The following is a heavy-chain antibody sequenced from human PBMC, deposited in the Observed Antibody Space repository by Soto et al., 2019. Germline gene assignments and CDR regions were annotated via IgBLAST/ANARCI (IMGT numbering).Heavy chain of an antibody. CDR3: AKGLRFMEH. J-gene: IGHJ1*01. CDR2: ISNDGMNT. D-gene: IGHD1-1*01. V-gene: IGHV3-30-3*02. Sequence: SLRLSCVASGFTFSSYALHWGRQSPGKGLEWVALISNDGMNTFYADSVKGRMTVSRDKAEKTMYLQMNSLTAEDTAVYYCAKGLRFMEHWGQGTVVTVSS. CDR1: GFTFSSYA.